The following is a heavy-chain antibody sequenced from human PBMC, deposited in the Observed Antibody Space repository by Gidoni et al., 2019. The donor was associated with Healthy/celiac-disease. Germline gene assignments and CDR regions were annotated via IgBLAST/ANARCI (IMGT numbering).Heavy chain of an antibody. D-gene: IGHD3-3*01. Sequence: QVQLQQWGAGLLKPSETLSLTCAVYGGSFSGYYWSWIRQPPGKGLEWIGEINHSGSTNYHPSLKSRVTISVDTSKNQFSLKLSSVTAADTAVYYCARGLAVFGVVITNYYYYYGMDVWGQGTTVTVSS. CDR3: ARGLAVFGVVITNYYYYYGMDV. CDR1: GGSFSGYY. CDR2: INHSGST. V-gene: IGHV4-34*01. J-gene: IGHJ6*02.